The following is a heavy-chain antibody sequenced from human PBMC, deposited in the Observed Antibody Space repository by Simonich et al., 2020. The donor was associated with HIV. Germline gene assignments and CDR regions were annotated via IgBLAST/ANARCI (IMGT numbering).Heavy chain of an antibody. CDR3: ARREDEAIGGYFDY. CDR2: IYYRGRT. V-gene: IGHV4-39*01. Sequence: QLQLQESGPGLVKPSETLSLTCTVSGGSISSSSYYWGWIRQPPGEGLEWIGSIYYRGRTYDHPSRKSRVTIAVDTSKNQFSLKLSSVTAADTAVYYCARREDEAIGGYFDYWGQGTLVTVSS. CDR1: GGSISSSSYY. J-gene: IGHJ4*02.